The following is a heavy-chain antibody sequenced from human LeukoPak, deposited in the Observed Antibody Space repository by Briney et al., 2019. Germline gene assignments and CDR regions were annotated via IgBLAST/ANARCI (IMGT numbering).Heavy chain of an antibody. CDR2: IIPIFGTA. Sequence: SVKVSCKASGATFNRYVISWVRQAPGQGLEWVGGIIPIFGTANYAQKFQGRVTITADESTSTAYMELSSLRSEDTAVYYCAREGTAMVPFDYWGQGTLVTVSS. V-gene: IGHV1-69*01. CDR1: GATFNRYV. J-gene: IGHJ4*02. D-gene: IGHD5-18*01. CDR3: AREGTAMVPFDY.